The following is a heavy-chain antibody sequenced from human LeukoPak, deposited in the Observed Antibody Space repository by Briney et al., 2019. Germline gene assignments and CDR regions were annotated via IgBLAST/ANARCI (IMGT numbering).Heavy chain of an antibody. D-gene: IGHD6-19*01. CDR3: AKDTPLTTYTSGWSSNSFDY. J-gene: IGHJ4*02. CDR2: ITGGSGAK. V-gene: IGHV3-23*01. Sequence: GGSLRVSCTVSGFTFSSFAMSWVRQAPGKGLEWVSTITGGSGAKYYANSVKGRFTISRDNSKDTLYLQMHSLRAEDTAVYFCAKDTPLTTYTSGWSSNSFDYWGQGTLVAVSS. CDR1: GFTFSSFA.